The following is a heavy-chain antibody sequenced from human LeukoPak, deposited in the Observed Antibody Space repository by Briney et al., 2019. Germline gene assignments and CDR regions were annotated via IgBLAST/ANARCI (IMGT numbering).Heavy chain of an antibody. D-gene: IGHD6-13*01. Sequence: GGSLRLSCATSGFTFSSYSMNWVRQAPGKGLEWVSYISSSSSTIYYADSVKGRFTISRDNAKNSLYLQMNSLRAEDTAVYYCARARAAGYASIDYWGQGTLVTVSS. CDR3: ARARAAGYASIDY. J-gene: IGHJ4*02. V-gene: IGHV3-48*01. CDR2: ISSSSSTI. CDR1: GFTFSSYS.